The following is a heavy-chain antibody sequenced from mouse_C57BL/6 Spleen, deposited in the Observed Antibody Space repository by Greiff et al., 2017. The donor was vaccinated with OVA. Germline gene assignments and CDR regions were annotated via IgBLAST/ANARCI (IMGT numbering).Heavy chain of an antibody. J-gene: IGHJ3*01. V-gene: IGHV5-4*03. CDR1: GFTFSSYA. D-gene: IGHD2-3*01. CDR2: ISDGGSYT. CDR3: ARALYDGYPFAY. Sequence: EVKLMESGGGLVKPGGSLKLSCAASGFTFSSYAMSWVRQTPEKRLEWVATISDGGSYTYYPDNVKGRFTISRDNAKNNLYLQMSHLKSEDTAMYYCARALYDGYPFAYWGQGTLVTVSA.